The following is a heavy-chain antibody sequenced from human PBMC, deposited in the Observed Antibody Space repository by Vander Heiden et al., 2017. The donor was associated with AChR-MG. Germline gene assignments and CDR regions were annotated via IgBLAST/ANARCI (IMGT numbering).Heavy chain of an antibody. J-gene: IGHJ4*02. D-gene: IGHD6-6*01. Sequence: QLQLQESGPGLVKPSETLSLTCTVSGGSISSSSYYWGWIRQPPGKGLGWIGSIYYIGSTYYNPSLKSRVTISVDTSKNQFSLKLSSVTAADTAVYYCARRGWGSSSSFDYWGQGTLVTVSS. CDR2: IYYIGST. V-gene: IGHV4-39*01. CDR3: ARRGWGSSSSFDY. CDR1: GGSISSSSYY.